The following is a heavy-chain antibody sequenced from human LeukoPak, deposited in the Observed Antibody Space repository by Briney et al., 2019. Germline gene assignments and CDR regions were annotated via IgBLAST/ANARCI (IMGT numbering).Heavy chain of an antibody. J-gene: IGHJ5*02. CDR3: ARDLGYSGFDWAP. V-gene: IGHV4-38-2*02. CDR1: GYSISSGYY. D-gene: IGHD5-12*01. CDR2: IHSSGNT. Sequence: SATLSLTCTVSGYSISSGYYWGWIRQPPGKRLEWVGSIHSSGNTYYNPTLKSRVTISVDTSKNQFSLNLTSVTAADAAVYYCARDLGYSGFDWAPWGQGTLVTVSS.